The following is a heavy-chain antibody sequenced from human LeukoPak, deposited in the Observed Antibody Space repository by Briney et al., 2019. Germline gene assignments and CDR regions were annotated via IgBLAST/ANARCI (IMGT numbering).Heavy chain of an antibody. V-gene: IGHV6-1*01. J-gene: IGHJ4*02. Sequence: SQPLSLTCGISGDSVSSNSAAWNWIRQSPSRGLEWLGSTYYRSKWYNDYAVSVQSRITINPDTSKNQFSLQLNSVTPEDTAVYYCARDSSSGLYYFDYWGQGTLVTVSS. CDR2: TYYRSKWYN. CDR3: ARDSSSGLYYFDY. D-gene: IGHD6-19*01. CDR1: GDSVSSNSAA.